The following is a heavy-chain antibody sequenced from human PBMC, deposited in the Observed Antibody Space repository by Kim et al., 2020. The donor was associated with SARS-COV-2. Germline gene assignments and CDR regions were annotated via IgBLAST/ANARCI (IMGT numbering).Heavy chain of an antibody. CDR2: IFGSGSGT. V-gene: IGHV3-23*01. CDR3: ARHLHVSTVTFYWYFDL. J-gene: IGHJ2*01. CDR1: GFTFGHSA. Sequence: GGSLRLSCTGSGFTFGHSAMSWVRQVPGKGLQWVAGIFGSGSGTYYADSVKGRFTISRDNSQSTVHLQLTDLRADDPAVYYCARHLHVSTVTFYWYFDLWGRGTLVTVSS. D-gene: IGHD3-3*02.